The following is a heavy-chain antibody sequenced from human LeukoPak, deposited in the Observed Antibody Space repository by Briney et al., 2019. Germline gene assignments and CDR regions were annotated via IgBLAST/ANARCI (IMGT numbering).Heavy chain of an antibody. Sequence: ASVKVSCNASGYTFTGNYMHWVRQAPGQGLEWMGWINPNSGGTNYAQKFQGRVTMTRDTSISTAYMELSRLRSDDTAVYYCARDPGIAAAGLAPGDYWGQGTLVTVSS. CDR1: GYTFTGNY. CDR2: INPNSGGT. D-gene: IGHD6-13*01. J-gene: IGHJ4*02. V-gene: IGHV1-2*02. CDR3: ARDPGIAAAGLAPGDY.